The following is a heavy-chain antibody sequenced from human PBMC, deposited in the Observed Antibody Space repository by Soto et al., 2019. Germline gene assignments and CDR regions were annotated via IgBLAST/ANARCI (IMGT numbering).Heavy chain of an antibody. CDR3: ARVSDR. CDR2: IYYSGST. V-gene: IGHV4-30-4*07. Sequence: PSESRSLTWAVSGGSISSGGYSWSWIRQHPGKGLEWIGYIYYSGSTYYNPSLKSRVTISVDTSKNQFSLKLSSVTAADTAVYYCARVSDRWGQGTLVT. J-gene: IGHJ5*02. CDR1: GGSISSGGYS.